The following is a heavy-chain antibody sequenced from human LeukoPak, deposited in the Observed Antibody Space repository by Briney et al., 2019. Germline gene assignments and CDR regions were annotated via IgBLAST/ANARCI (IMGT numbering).Heavy chain of an antibody. CDR1: GFTFSSYW. D-gene: IGHD3-9*01. CDR2: IKQDGSEK. J-gene: IGHJ3*02. Sequence: GGSLRLSCAASGFTFSSYWMSWVRQAPGKGLEWVANIKQDGSEKYYVDSVKGRFTISRDNAKNSLYLQINSLRAEDTAVYYCARRSTHEGYFDWLLSHDAFDIWGQGTMVTVSS. CDR3: ARRSTHEGYFDWLLSHDAFDI. V-gene: IGHV3-7*01.